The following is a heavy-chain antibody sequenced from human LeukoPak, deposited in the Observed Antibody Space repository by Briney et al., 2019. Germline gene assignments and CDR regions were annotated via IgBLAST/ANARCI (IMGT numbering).Heavy chain of an antibody. Sequence: SETLSLTCTVSGGSISSSSYYWGWIRQPPGKGLEWIGSIYYSGSTYYNPSLKSRVTISVDTSKNQFSLKLSSVTAADTAVYYCARVGGFGRVSPYIIVGLYFDWLPQPLIDYWGQGTLVTVSS. J-gene: IGHJ4*02. CDR1: GGSISSSSYY. CDR2: IYYSGST. D-gene: IGHD3-9*01. CDR3: ARVGGFGRVSPYIIVGLYFDWLPQPLIDY. V-gene: IGHV4-39*07.